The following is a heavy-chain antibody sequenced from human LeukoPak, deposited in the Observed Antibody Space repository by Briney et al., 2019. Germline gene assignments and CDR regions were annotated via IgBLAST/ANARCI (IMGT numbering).Heavy chain of an antibody. D-gene: IGHD3-3*01. Sequence: GGSLRLSRVASGFTFSTYGMHWVRQAPGKGLEWVAVISYDGSNKYYADSVKGRFTISRDNSKNTLYLQMNSLRAEDTAVYYCAKDLRDFDFPRLIDYWGQGTWSPSPQ. CDR1: GFTFSTYG. CDR3: AKDLRDFDFPRLIDY. CDR2: ISYDGSNK. J-gene: IGHJ4*02. V-gene: IGHV3-30*18.